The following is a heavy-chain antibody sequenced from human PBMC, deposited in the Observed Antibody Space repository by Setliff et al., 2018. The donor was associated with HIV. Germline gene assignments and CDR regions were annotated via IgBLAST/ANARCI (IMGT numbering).Heavy chain of an antibody. J-gene: IGHJ4*02. CDR3: ARGRWLQSFDY. CDR2: INPSGGST. Sequence: ASVKVSCKASGYTFTSYYMHWVRQAPGQGLEWMGIINPSGGSTNYAQKLQGRVTLSADESTSTAYMQLSSLTSEDTAVYYCARGRWLQSFDYWGQGTLVTVSS. D-gene: IGHD5-12*01. V-gene: IGHV1-46*04. CDR1: GYTFTSYY.